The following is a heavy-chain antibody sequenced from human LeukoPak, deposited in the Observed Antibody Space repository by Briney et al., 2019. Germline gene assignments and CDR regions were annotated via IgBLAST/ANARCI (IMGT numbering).Heavy chain of an antibody. Sequence: GGSLRLSCAASGFTFSTYWMHWVRQALGKGLVWVSRIKSDGGTNYADSVKGRFTISRDNAKKTVSLQMNGLRPEDTGVYYCARAPSEIGGYYPEYFRHWGQGTLVTVSS. D-gene: IGHD3-22*01. CDR2: IKSDGGT. J-gene: IGHJ1*01. CDR3: ARAPSEIGGYYPEYFRH. CDR1: GFTFSTYW. V-gene: IGHV3-74*01.